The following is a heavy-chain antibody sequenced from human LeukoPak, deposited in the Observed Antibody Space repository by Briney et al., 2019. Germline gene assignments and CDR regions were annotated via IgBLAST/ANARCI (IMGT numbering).Heavy chain of an antibody. V-gene: IGHV3-23*01. CDR2: ISGSGGST. CDR1: GFTFSSYV. CDR3: AKDVNAYCSGDCSDY. J-gene: IGHJ4*02. D-gene: IGHD2-21*01. Sequence: GGSLRLSCAASGFTFSSYVMSWVRQAPRKGLEWVSSISGSGGSTYYADSVKGRFTISRDNSKNMVSLEMNSLRTEDTAVYYCAKDVNAYCSGDCSDYWGQGTLVTVSS.